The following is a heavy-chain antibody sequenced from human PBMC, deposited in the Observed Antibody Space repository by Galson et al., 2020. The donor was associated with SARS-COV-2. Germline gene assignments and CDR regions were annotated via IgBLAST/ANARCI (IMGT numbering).Heavy chain of an antibody. CDR1: GGTFSSYA. J-gene: IGHJ4*02. Sequence: SVKVSSKASGGTFSSYAISWVRQAPGQGLEWMGGIIPIFGTANYAQKFQGRVTITADESTSTAYMELSSLRSEDTAVYYCARSEGRWEVPLAYWGQGTLVTVSS. CDR2: IIPIFGTA. D-gene: IGHD1-26*01. CDR3: ARSEGRWEVPLAY. V-gene: IGHV1-69*13.